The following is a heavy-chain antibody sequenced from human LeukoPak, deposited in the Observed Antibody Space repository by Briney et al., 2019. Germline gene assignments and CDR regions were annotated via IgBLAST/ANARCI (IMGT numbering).Heavy chain of an antibody. Sequence: GGSLRLSCEVSGLPFSRSWMHWDRQLPGRGLMWVSSTSDDGTVTTYADSVKGRFIISRDNAKNTLYLQLNSLRGEDTALYFCATVYSGFAYHWFDPWGQGTLVTVSS. D-gene: IGHD5-12*01. CDR3: ATVYSGFAYHWFDP. V-gene: IGHV3-74*01. CDR2: TSDDGTVT. CDR1: GLPFSRSW. J-gene: IGHJ5*02.